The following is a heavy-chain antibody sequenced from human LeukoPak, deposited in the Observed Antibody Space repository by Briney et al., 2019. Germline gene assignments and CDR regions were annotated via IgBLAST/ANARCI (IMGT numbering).Heavy chain of an antibody. D-gene: IGHD2-15*01. CDR1: GGSISNYY. V-gene: IGHV4-59*01. CDR3: ASDYCSGGSCYSDYAFDI. Sequence: SETLSLTCTVSGGSISNYYWSWIRQPPGKGLEWIGYIYYSGSTNYNPSLKSRVTISVDTSKNQFSLKLRSVTAADTAVYYCASDYCSGGSCYSDYAFDIWGQGTMVTVSS. J-gene: IGHJ3*02. CDR2: IYYSGST.